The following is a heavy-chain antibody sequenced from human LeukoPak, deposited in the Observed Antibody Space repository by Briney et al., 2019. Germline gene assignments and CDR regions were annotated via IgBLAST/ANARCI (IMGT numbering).Heavy chain of an antibody. V-gene: IGHV4-34*01. J-gene: IGHJ5*02. D-gene: IGHD1-7*01. CDR1: GGSFSGYY. CDR2: INHSGST. CDR3: AGGSNWNYRRFDP. Sequence: SGTLSLTCAVYGGSFSGYYWSWIRQPPGKGLEWIGEINHSGSTNYNPSLKSRVTISVDTSKNQFSLKLSSVTAADTAVYYCAGGSNWNYRRFDPWGQGTLVTVSS.